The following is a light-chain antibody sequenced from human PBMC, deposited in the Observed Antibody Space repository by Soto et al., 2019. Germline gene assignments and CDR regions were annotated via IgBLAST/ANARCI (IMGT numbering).Light chain of an antibody. CDR1: SSDLAIYNY. V-gene: IGLV2-14*01. CDR2: QVT. Sequence: QSVLTQPASVSGSPGQSITISCTGRSSDLAIYNYVSWYQQQPGKAPKLMIYQVTNRPSGVSNRFSGSRSGNTASLTISGLQAEDEADYYCSSYTDSSDYVFGTGTKVTVL. J-gene: IGLJ1*01. CDR3: SSYTDSSDYV.